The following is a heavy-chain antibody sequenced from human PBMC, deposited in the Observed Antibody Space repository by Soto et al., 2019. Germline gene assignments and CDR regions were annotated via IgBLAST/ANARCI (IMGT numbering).Heavy chain of an antibody. CDR1: GGTFSSYA. CDR3: AGDCGQDAFDI. V-gene: IGHV1-69*13. D-gene: IGHD2-21*01. J-gene: IGHJ3*02. Sequence: ASVKVSCKASGGTFSSYAISWVRQAPGQGLEWMGGIIPIFGTANYAQKFQGRVTITADESTSTAYMELSSLRSEDTAVYYCAGDCGQDAFDIWGQGTMVTVSS. CDR2: IIPIFGTA.